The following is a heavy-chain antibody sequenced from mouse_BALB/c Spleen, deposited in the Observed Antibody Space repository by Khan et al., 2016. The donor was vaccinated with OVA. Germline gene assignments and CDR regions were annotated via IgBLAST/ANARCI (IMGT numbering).Heavy chain of an antibody. Sequence: VQLQESGPGLVAPSQSLSITCTVSGFSLSNYGIHWVRQPPGKGLEWLGVIWTGGITNYNSALMSRLIISKDNSKSQVFLKMNRLQTDDTAIYYCARSYDYDVGGFAYWGQGILVTVSA. J-gene: IGHJ3*01. CDR1: GFSLSNYG. CDR2: IWTGGIT. D-gene: IGHD2-4*01. CDR3: ARSYDYDVGGFAY. V-gene: IGHV2-9*02.